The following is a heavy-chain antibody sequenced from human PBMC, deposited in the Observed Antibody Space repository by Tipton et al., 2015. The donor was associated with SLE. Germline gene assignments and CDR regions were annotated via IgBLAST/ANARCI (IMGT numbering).Heavy chain of an antibody. D-gene: IGHD2-2*01. J-gene: IGHJ3*01. CDR3: ARDMPLKNAFDF. Sequence: QSGPEVKKPGSSVKVSCKASGDTFSNYAITWVRQAPGQGLEWMGGIIPIFGTANYAQRFQGRVTITADDSTSTAYMELSSLRSEDTAVYYCARDMPLKNAFDFWGQGTMVTVSS. CDR1: GDTFSNYA. V-gene: IGHV1-69*01. CDR2: IIPIFGTA.